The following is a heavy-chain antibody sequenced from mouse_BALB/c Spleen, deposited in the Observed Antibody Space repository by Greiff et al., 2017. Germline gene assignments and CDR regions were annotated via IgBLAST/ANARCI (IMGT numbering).Heavy chain of an antibody. CDR1: GFTFSSYT. J-gene: IGHJ3*01. Sequence: EVHLVESGGGLVKPGGSLKLSCAASGFTFSSYTMSWVRQTPGKRLEWVATISSGGSYTYYPDSVKGRFTISRDNAKNTLYLQMSSLKSEDTAMYYCTRAMGGEPAYWGQGTLVTVSA. V-gene: IGHV5-6-4*01. D-gene: IGHD1-1*02. CDR2: ISSGGSYT. CDR3: TRAMGGEPAY.